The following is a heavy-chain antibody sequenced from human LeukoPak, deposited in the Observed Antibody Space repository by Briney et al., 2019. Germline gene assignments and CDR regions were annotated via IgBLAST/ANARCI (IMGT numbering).Heavy chain of an antibody. V-gene: IGHV3-23*01. D-gene: IGHD3-3*01. CDR2: ISGSGGST. CDR1: GFTFSSYA. J-gene: IGHJ4*02. CDR3: AKHPEYYDFWSGYYPYFDY. Sequence: GGALRLSCAASGFTFSSYAMSWVRQAPGEGLEWVSTISGSGGSTYYADSVKGRFTISRDNSKNTLYLQMSSLRAEDTAVYYCAKHPEYYDFWSGYYPYFDYWGQGTLVTVSS.